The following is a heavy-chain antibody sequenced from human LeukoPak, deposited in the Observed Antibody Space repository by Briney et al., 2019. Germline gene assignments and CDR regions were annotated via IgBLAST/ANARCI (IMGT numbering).Heavy chain of an antibody. D-gene: IGHD2-15*01. Sequence: GALRLSCAASGFTFSSYWMHWVRQAPGKGLVWVSRINSDGSSTSYADSVEGRFTISRDNAKNTLYLQMNSLRAEDTAVYYCARADGGYCSGGSCPYYFDYWGQGTLVTVSS. J-gene: IGHJ4*02. CDR1: GFTFSSYW. CDR2: INSDGSST. V-gene: IGHV3-74*01. CDR3: ARADGGYCSGGSCPYYFDY.